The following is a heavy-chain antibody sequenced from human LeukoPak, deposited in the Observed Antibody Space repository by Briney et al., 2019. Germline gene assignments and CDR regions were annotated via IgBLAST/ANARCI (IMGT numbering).Heavy chain of an antibody. J-gene: IGHJ4*02. D-gene: IGHD4-11*01. CDR1: EFTFSSYW. CDR3: ARDSYSNYDY. Sequence: SGGSLRLSCAASEFTFSSYWMSWVRQAPGKGLEWVANIKQDGSEKYHVDSVKGRFTISRDNAKNSLYLQMNSLRAEDTAVHYCARDSYSNYDYWGQGTLVTVSS. V-gene: IGHV3-7*01. CDR2: IKQDGSEK.